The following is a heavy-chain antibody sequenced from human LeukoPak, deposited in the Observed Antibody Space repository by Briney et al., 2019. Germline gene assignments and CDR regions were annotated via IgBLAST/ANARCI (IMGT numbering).Heavy chain of an antibody. Sequence: SETLSLTCTVSGDSISSYYWSWIRQPPGKGLEWIGYIYYSGNTNYNPSLKSRVTISVDTSKNQFSLKLSSVTAADTAVYYCARANYYDSSGFDYWGQGTLVTVSS. CDR3: ARANYYDSSGFDY. D-gene: IGHD3-22*01. CDR1: GDSISSYY. V-gene: IGHV4-59*01. J-gene: IGHJ4*02. CDR2: IYYSGNT.